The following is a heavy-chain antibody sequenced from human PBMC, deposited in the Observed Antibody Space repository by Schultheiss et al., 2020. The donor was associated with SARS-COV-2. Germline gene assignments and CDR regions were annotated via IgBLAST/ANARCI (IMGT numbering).Heavy chain of an antibody. CDR1: GFSLSNARMG. Sequence: SGPTLVKPTETLTLTCTVSGFSLSNARMGVSWIRQPPGKALEWLAIIYWDDDNRYSPSLKSRLTITKDTSKNQVVLTMTNMDPVDTATYYCAHRAVERGSGWFDPWGQGTLVTVSS. J-gene: IGHJ5*02. CDR3: AHRAVERGSGWFDP. V-gene: IGHV2-5*02. CDR2: IYWDDDN. D-gene: IGHD1-1*01.